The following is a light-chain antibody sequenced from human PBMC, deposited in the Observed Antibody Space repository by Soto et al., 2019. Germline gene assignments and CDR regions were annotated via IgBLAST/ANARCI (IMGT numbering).Light chain of an antibody. CDR1: SSNIGRNT. V-gene: IGLV1-44*01. Sequence: QSLLAQPPSASGTPGQRVTISCSGRSSNIGRNTVSWYQQVPGTAPKLLIYDNDQRPSGVPDRFSGSKSGTSASLAISGLQSEDETDYLCAAWDDSLHGPVFGGGTKVTVL. CDR2: DND. J-gene: IGLJ3*02. CDR3: AAWDDSLHGPV.